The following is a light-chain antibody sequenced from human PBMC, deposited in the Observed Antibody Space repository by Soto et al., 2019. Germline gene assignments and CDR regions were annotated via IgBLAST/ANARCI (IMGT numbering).Light chain of an antibody. J-gene: IGKJ1*01. CDR3: QKYNSAPRA. CDR2: AAS. CDR1: QGISNY. V-gene: IGKV1-27*01. Sequence: DIQMTQSPSSLSASVGDRVTITCRASQGISNYLAWYQQKPGKVPKLLIYAASTLQSEVPYRFSGSGSGTDFTLTISSLPPEDVATYYCQKYNSAPRAFGQGTKVDIK.